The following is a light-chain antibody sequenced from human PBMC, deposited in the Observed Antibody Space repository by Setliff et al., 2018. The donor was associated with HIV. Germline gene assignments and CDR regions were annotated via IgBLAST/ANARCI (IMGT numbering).Light chain of an antibody. CDR3: QSYDSSLSGWV. CDR2: GNT. CDR1: NSNIGAEYD. J-gene: IGLJ3*02. V-gene: IGLV1-40*01. Sequence: QSALAQPPSVSGAPGQRVTISCTGSNSNIGAEYDVHWYQQLPGTAPKLLIFGNTNRASGVPDRFSGSRSGTSASLAITGLQAEDESDYFCQSYDSSLSGWVFGGGTKVTVL.